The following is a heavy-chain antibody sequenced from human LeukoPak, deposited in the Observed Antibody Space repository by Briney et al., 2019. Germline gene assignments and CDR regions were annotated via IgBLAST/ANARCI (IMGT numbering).Heavy chain of an antibody. Sequence: PSDTLSLTRSVSGVFITTSIHYSAWIRQPPGKGLGWVPSIYYNGLTCYNASLESRVNMSVDTCRNQLSLSLRSVSAADTSVYCCARQPTVKRGAVASSFDYWGEGTLVTVSS. J-gene: IGHJ4*02. CDR3: ARQPTVKRGAVASSFDY. D-gene: IGHD6-19*01. CDR2: IYYNGLT. V-gene: IGHV4-39*01. CDR1: GVFITTSIHY.